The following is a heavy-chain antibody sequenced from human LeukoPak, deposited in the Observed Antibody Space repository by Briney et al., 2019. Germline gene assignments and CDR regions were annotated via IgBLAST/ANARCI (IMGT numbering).Heavy chain of an antibody. J-gene: IGHJ4*02. CDR3: ARRMFGLDS. D-gene: IGHD3-10*02. CDR2: ISATGFTI. CDR1: GFTFNNFE. Sequence: GGSLRLSCAASGFTFNNFEMIWVRQAPGKGLEWLSYISATGFTIFYADSVRGRFTISRDNANNLLYLQVNSLRAEDTAVYYCARRMFGLDSWGQGTLVTVSS. V-gene: IGHV3-48*03.